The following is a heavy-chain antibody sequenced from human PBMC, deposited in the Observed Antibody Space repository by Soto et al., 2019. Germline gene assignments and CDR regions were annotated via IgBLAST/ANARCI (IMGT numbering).Heavy chain of an antibody. CDR2: IWYEGSNK. CDR3: ARDNIAAAGTGNWFDP. CDR1: GFTFSSYG. J-gene: IGHJ5*02. Sequence: GGSLRLSCAASGFTFSSYGMHWVRQAPGKGLEWVAVIWYEGSNKYYADSVKGRITISRDNSKKTLYLQMNSLRAEDTDEYYGARDNIAAAGTGNWFDPWGQGTLVTVSS. V-gene: IGHV3-33*01. D-gene: IGHD6-13*01.